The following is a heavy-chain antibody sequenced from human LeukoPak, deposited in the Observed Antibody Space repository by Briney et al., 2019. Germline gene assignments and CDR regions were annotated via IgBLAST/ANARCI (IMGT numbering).Heavy chain of an antibody. J-gene: IGHJ4*02. CDR1: GFTFSSYG. CDR2: ISYDGSNK. CDR3: AKDGQYSSSWLDY. D-gene: IGHD6-13*01. Sequence: PGRSLRLSCAASGFTFSSYGMRWVRPALGKGLEWVAVISYDGSNKYYADSVKGRFTISRDNSKNTLYLQMNSLRAEDTAVYYCAKDGQYSSSWLDYWGQGTLVTVSS. V-gene: IGHV3-30*18.